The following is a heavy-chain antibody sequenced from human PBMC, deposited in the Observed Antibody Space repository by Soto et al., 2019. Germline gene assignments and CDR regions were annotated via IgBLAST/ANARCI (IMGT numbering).Heavy chain of an antibody. CDR2: TIPILAMS. CDR1: GDTFNSYT. V-gene: IGHV1-69*02. J-gene: IGHJ4*02. Sequence: QVQLVQSGPEVKMHGSSVKVSCKASGDTFNSYTINWVRQAPGQGLQWMGRTIPILAMSNYALKFQGRVTITADKSTTTAYMELSRLRSDDTAVYYCAASYGSGSRAFDYWGQGTLVTVSS. CDR3: AASYGSGSRAFDY. D-gene: IGHD3-10*01.